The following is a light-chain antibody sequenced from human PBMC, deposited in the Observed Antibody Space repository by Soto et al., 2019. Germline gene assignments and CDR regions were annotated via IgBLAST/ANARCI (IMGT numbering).Light chain of an antibody. CDR1: QSVGSY. CDR3: HQGSTWPRLT. Sequence: EIVLTQSPATLSLSPGERATLSCRASQSVGSYLAWYQQKPGQAPRLLIYDASNRATGIPARFSGSGSGTDFTLTISSLEPEDFAVYYCHQGSTWPRLTFGGGTKVEIK. J-gene: IGKJ4*01. CDR2: DAS. V-gene: IGKV3-11*01.